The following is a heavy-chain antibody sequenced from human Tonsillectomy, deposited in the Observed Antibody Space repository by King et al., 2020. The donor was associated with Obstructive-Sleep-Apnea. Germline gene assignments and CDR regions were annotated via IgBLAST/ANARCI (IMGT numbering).Heavy chain of an antibody. J-gene: IGHJ4*02. V-gene: IGHV4-59*08. D-gene: IGHD6-13*01. CDR2: IYYSGST. Sequence: QLQESGPGLVKPSETLSLTCTVSGGSISNYYWSWIRQPPGKGLEWIGYIYYSGSTNYNPSLRSRVTISVDTSKNQFSLKLSSVTAADTAVYYCARHRPDSRSWSDFDSWGQGTLVTVSS. CDR1: GGSISNYY. CDR3: ARHRPDSRSWSDFDS.